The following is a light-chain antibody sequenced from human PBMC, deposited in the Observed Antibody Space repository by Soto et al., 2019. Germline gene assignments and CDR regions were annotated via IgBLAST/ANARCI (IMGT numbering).Light chain of an antibody. CDR1: QSVSNN. J-gene: IGKJ5*01. CDR3: QQYNNWPPIT. CDR2: AAS. V-gene: IGKV3-15*01. Sequence: IVMAHSPGTLSVSPGEIATLSCRASQSVSNNLAWYQQKPGQAPRLLIYAASTRATGIPARFSGSGSGTEFTLTISSLQSEDFVVYYCQQYNNWPPITFGQGTRLEIK.